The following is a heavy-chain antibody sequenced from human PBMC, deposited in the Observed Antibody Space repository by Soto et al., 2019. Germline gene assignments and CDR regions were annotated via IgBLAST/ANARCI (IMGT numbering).Heavy chain of an antibody. CDR1: GGSISPSSYY. V-gene: IGHV4-39*01. J-gene: IGHJ6*02. CDR2: IYYSGST. Sequence: PSETLSLTSTVSGGSISPSSYYCGWIRLPTGKRLEWIGRIYYSGSTYYNPSLKSRVIISVDTSKNQLSLNLASVTAADTAVYYCGRQGFGVLHGLVDVWGQGTEVTV. CDR3: GRQGFGVLHGLVDV. D-gene: IGHD3-10*01.